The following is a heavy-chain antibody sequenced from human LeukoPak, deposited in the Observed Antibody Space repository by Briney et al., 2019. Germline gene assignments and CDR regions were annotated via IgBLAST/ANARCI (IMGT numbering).Heavy chain of an antibody. CDR3: ARDRPGGSSLDY. Sequence: SQTLSLTCTVSGGSISSGDYYWSWIRQPPGKGLEWIGYIYSSGSTNYNPSLKSRVTISIDTSKNQFSLKLSSVTAADTAVYYCARDRPGGSSLDYWGQGTLVTVSS. J-gene: IGHJ4*02. CDR1: GGSISSGDYY. CDR2: IYSSGST. V-gene: IGHV4-61*08. D-gene: IGHD6-13*01.